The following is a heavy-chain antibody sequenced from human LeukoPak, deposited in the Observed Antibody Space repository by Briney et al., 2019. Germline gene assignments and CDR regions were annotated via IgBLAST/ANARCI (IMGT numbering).Heavy chain of an antibody. Sequence: GGSLRLSCAASGFTFSTYGMSRVRQAPGKGLDWVSAISGSGGSTNYADSVTGRFTISRDDSKNTLYLQMNSLRAEDTAVYYCAKDRYYDNSGDHYESEYWGQGTLVTVSS. CDR2: ISGSGGST. D-gene: IGHD3-22*01. CDR3: AKDRYYDNSGDHYESEY. V-gene: IGHV3-23*01. J-gene: IGHJ4*02. CDR1: GFTFSTYG.